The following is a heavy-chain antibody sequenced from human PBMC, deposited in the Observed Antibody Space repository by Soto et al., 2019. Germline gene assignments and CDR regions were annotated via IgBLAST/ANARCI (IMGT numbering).Heavy chain of an antibody. CDR2: IYPGDSDT. D-gene: IGHD6-19*01. J-gene: IGHJ6*02. CDR3: ARSSGWPYYYYYYGMDV. Sequence: GESLKISCKGSGYSFTSYWIGWVRQMPGKGLEWMGIIYPGDSDTRYSPSFQGQVTISADKSISTAYLQWNSLKASDTAMYYCARSSGWPYYYYYYGMDVWGQGTTVTVSS. V-gene: IGHV5-51*01. CDR1: GYSFTSYW.